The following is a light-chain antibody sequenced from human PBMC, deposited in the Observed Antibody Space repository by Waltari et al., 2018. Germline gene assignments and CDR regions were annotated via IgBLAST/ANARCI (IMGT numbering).Light chain of an antibody. CDR2: KAS. V-gene: IGKV1-5*03. CDR1: QSISSW. Sequence: DIQMTQSPSTLSASVRARVSITCRASQSISSWLAWYQQKPGKAPKLLIYKASSLESGVPSRFSGSRSGTEFTLTVSSLQPDDFATYYCQQYNGYPYTFGQGTKLEIK. J-gene: IGKJ2*01. CDR3: QQYNGYPYT.